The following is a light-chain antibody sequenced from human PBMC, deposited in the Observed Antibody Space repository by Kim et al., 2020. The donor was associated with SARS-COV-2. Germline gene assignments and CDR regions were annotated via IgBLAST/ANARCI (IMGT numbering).Light chain of an antibody. J-gene: IGKJ3*01. Sequence: AAPEDRVTITCRASHGISSYLAWYQQKPGTAPKLLFDAASTLQSGVPSMFSGSGSGTDFTLTISCLQSEDFATYYCQQYYSYRFTFGPGTKVDIK. V-gene: IGKV1-8*01. CDR1: HGISSY. CDR2: AAS. CDR3: QQYYSYRFT.